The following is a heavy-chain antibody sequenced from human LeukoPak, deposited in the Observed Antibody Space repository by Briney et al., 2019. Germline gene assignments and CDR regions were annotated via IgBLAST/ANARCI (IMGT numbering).Heavy chain of an antibody. Sequence: GGSLRLSCAASGFTFSSYSMNWVRQAPGKGLEWVSYISSSSSTIYYADSVKGRFTISRDNSKNTLYVQVNSLGTEDTAAYYCAKGSYYDSSGSFHFDYWGQGTLVTVSS. D-gene: IGHD3-22*01. CDR3: AKGSYYDSSGSFHFDY. V-gene: IGHV3-48*01. J-gene: IGHJ4*02. CDR1: GFTFSSYS. CDR2: ISSSSSTI.